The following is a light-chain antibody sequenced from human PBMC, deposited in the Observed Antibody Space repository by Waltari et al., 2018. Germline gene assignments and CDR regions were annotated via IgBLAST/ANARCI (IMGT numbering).Light chain of an antibody. CDR3: TSYTPIPTFVL. J-gene: IGLJ2*01. Sequence: HSALTQPPSASGSPGPSVPISCTGSSSDVGASDAVSWYQQSTGRPPRLPIYEVHKRPSGVPDRFSASKSGDTASLTVSGLRAEDEAHYYCTSYTPIPTFVLFGGGTKLTVL. V-gene: IGLV2-8*01. CDR2: EVH. CDR1: SSDVGASDA.